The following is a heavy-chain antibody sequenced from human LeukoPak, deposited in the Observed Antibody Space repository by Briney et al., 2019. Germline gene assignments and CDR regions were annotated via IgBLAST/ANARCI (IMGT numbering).Heavy chain of an antibody. D-gene: IGHD6-13*01. CDR2: IYYSGST. CDR1: GGSISSSSYY. Sequence: SATLSLTCTVSGGSISSSSYYWGWIRQPPGKGLEWIGSIYYSGSTYYNPSLKSRVTISVDTSKNQFSLKLSSVTAADTAVYYCARGLEGPAAGIYYFDYWGQGTLVTASS. V-gene: IGHV4-39*07. J-gene: IGHJ4*02. CDR3: ARGLEGPAAGIYYFDY.